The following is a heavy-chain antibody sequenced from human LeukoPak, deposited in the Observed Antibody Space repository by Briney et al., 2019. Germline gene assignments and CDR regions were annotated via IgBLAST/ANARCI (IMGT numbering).Heavy chain of an antibody. J-gene: IGHJ4*02. CDR1: AGSFSGYY. Sequence: SETLSLTCAVYAGSFSGYYRSWIRQPPGKGLEWIGEINHSGSTNYNPSTKSRVTRSVDTSKNQCSLKLSSVTAADTAVYYCARRGTRIAARRAFDYWGQGTLVTVSS. CDR2: INHSGST. V-gene: IGHV4-34*01. CDR3: ARRGTRIAARRAFDY. D-gene: IGHD6-6*01.